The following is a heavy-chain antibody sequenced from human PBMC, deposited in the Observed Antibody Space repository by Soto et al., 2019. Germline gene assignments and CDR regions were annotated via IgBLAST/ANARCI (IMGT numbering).Heavy chain of an antibody. CDR1: GGSISSGGYY. D-gene: IGHD2-15*01. CDR3: ARGLVVVGGIWFDP. J-gene: IGHJ5*02. Sequence: QVQLQESGPGLVKPSQTLSLTCTVSGGSISSGGYYWSWIRQHPGKGLEWIGYIYYSGSTYYNPSLKSRVTISVDTSKNQFSLKLRYVTAADTAVYYCARGLVVVGGIWFDPWGQGTLVTVSS. CDR2: IYYSGST. V-gene: IGHV4-31*03.